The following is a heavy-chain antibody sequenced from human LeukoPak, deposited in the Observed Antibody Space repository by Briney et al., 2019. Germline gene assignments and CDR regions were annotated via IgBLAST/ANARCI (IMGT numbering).Heavy chain of an antibody. V-gene: IGHV4-4*07. Sequence: KPSETLSLTCTVSGGSISSYYWSWIRQPAGKGLEWVGRISTSGSTNYNPSLKGRVTMSVDTSKNRFSLRLTSVTAADTAVYYCARISVTGIDSWGQGTLVTVSS. CDR1: GGSISSYY. CDR2: ISTSGST. CDR3: ARISVTGIDS. D-gene: IGHD2-21*02. J-gene: IGHJ4*02.